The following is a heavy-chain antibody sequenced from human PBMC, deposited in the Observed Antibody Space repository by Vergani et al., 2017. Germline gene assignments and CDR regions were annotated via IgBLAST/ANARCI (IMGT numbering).Heavy chain of an antibody. CDR1: GYTFSNYY. D-gene: IGHD3-9*01. V-gene: IGHV1-46*03. Sequence: VKKSEASVKVSCKTSGYTFSNYYMHWVRQAPGQGLEWMGIINPSGGHTNYAQKFQGRVTMTRDTSTSTVYMELSSLRSEDTAIYYCARGDYGILTGYRYWGQGTLVTVSA. CDR2: INPSGGHT. CDR3: ARGDYGILTGYRY. J-gene: IGHJ4*02.